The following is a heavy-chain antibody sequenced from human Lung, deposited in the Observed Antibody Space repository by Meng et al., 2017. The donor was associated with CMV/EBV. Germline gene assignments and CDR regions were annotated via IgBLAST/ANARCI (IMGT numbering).Heavy chain of an antibody. CDR2: IKQNGSEK. CDR3: ARDWGYSYGTD. V-gene: IGHV3-7*01. D-gene: IGHD5-18*01. Sequence: GESLKISCAASGFTFSSYWMSWVRQAPGKGLEWVANIKQNGSEKYYVDSVKGRFTISRDNAKNSLYLQMNSLRAEDTAVYYCARDWGYSYGTDWGQGTLVNVAS. J-gene: IGHJ4*02. CDR1: GFTFSSYW.